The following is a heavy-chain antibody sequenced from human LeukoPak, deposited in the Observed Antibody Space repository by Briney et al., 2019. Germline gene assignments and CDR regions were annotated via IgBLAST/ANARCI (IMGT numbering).Heavy chain of an antibody. Sequence: GGSLRLSCTVSGFTVSSNSMSWVRQAPGKGLEWVSGISWNGRNTAYAESLKGRFTISRDNAKNSLYLQMNSLRAEDTAFYYCARVQQYDKFDYWGQGTLVTVSS. CDR1: GFTVSSNS. J-gene: IGHJ4*02. D-gene: IGHD3-22*01. V-gene: IGHV3-20*04. CDR2: ISWNGRNT. CDR3: ARVQQYDKFDY.